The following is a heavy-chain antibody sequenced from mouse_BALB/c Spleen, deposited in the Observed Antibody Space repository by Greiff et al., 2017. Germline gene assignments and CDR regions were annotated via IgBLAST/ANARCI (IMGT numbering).Heavy chain of an antibody. D-gene: IGHD1-1*01. CDR2: ISTYYGDA. J-gene: IGHJ4*01. CDR1: GYTFTDYA. V-gene: IGHV1S137*01. CDR3: ASHYGSSYDYAMDY. Sequence: QVQLQQSGAELVRPGVSVKISCKGSGYTFTDYAMHWVKQSHAKSLEWIGVISTYYGDASYNQKFKGKATMTVDKSSSTAYMELARLTSEDSAIYYCASHYGSSYDYAMDYWGQGTSVTVSS.